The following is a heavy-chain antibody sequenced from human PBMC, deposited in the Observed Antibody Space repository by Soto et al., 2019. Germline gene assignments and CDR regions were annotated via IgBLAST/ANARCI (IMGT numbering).Heavy chain of an antibody. Sequence: GASVKVSCKASGYTFTSYGISWVRQAPGQGLEWMGWISAYNGNTNYAQKFKGRVTMTKDTSTSTVYMELNSLRSEDTAVYYCATVRWELTHDAFDIWGQGTMVTVSS. V-gene: IGHV1-18*01. CDR2: ISAYNGNT. D-gene: IGHD1-26*01. J-gene: IGHJ3*02. CDR1: GYTFTSYG. CDR3: ATVRWELTHDAFDI.